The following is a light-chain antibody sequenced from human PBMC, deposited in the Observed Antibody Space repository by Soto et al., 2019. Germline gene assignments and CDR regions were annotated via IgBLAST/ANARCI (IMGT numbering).Light chain of an antibody. CDR3: QECKGYPIT. V-gene: IGKV1-13*02. J-gene: IGKJ5*01. Sequence: AIQLTQSPSSLSASVGDSVTITCRATQDISNTLAWYQHKPGRGPTLLIFDASTLESGVPSRFTGSGSGTHFTLTISSLKPEDFANYICQECKGYPITFGQGTRVEV. CDR2: DAS. CDR1: QDISNT.